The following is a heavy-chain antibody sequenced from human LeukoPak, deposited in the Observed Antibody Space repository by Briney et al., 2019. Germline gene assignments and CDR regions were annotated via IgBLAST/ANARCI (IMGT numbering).Heavy chain of an antibody. CDR1: GLTVSSNY. D-gene: IGHD1-26*01. CDR2: IVSGGTT. CDR3: ARTIVGAAHDAFDI. V-gene: IGHV3-66*01. Sequence: GGSRRLSCAASGLTVSSNYMSWGRQAPGKGPEWVSIIVSGGTTYYTDSVKGRFTISRDNSKNTLYLQMNSLRAEDTALYYCARTIVGAAHDAFDIWGLGTMVTVSS. J-gene: IGHJ3*02.